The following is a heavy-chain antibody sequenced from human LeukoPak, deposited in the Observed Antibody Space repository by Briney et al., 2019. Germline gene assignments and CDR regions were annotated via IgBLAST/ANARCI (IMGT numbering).Heavy chain of an antibody. CDR1: GGSISSNSYY. Sequence: SETLSLTCAVSGGSISSNSYYWGWIRQPPGKGLEWIGSIYYSGSTYYNPSLKSRVTISVDTSKNQFSLKLSSVTAADTAVYYCARAQPAGIAVAGLENWFDPWGQGTLVTVSS. J-gene: IGHJ5*02. D-gene: IGHD6-19*01. V-gene: IGHV4-39*01. CDR2: IYYSGST. CDR3: ARAQPAGIAVAGLENWFDP.